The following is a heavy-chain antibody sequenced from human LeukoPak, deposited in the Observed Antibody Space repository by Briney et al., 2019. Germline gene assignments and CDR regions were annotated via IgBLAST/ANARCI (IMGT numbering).Heavy chain of an antibody. CDR2: MNPNSGST. V-gene: IGHV1-8*01. CDR3: ARGPSGWDYYFDY. J-gene: IGHJ4*02. Sequence: ASVKVSCKASGYTFTSYDINWVRQATGQGLEWMGWMNPNSGSTGFAQKFQGRVTMTRNTSISTAYMELSSLRSEDTAVYYCARGPSGWDYYFDYWGQGTLVTVSS. CDR1: GYTFTSYD. D-gene: IGHD6-19*01.